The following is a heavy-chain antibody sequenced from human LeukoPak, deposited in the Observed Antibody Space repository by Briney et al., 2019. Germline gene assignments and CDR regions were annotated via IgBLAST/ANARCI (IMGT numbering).Heavy chain of an antibody. CDR1: GYTLTELS. J-gene: IGHJ3*02. CDR2: FDPEDGET. CDR3: ATPRIFGAVIIVPWAFDI. V-gene: IGHV1-24*01. D-gene: IGHD3-3*01. Sequence: ASVKVSCKVSGYTLTELSMHWVRQAPGKGLEWMGGFDPEDGETIYAQKFQGRVTMTEDPSTDTAYRELSSLRSEDTAVYYCATPRIFGAVIIVPWAFDIWGQGTMVTVSS.